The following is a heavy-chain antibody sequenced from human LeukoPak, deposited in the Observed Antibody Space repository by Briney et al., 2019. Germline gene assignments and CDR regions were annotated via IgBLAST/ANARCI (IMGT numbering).Heavy chain of an antibody. CDR2: INAGNGNT. CDR1: GYTFTSYA. J-gene: IGHJ6*03. Sequence: ASVKVSCKASGYTFTSYAMHWVRQAPGQRLEWMGWINAGNGNTKYSQKFQGRVTITRDTSASTAYMELSSLRSEDTAVYYCAREAIVEASPGGHMDVWGKGTTVTVSS. D-gene: IGHD2-15*01. V-gene: IGHV1-3*01. CDR3: AREAIVEASPGGHMDV.